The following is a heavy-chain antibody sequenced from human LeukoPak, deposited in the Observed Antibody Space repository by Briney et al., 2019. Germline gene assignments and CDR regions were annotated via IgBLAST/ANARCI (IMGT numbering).Heavy chain of an antibody. CDR2: IKEDGSEK. CDR3: GRNRAPSY. CDR1: GFTFSSYW. D-gene: IGHD2/OR15-2a*01. J-gene: IGHJ4*02. Sequence: GGSLRLSCAASGFTFSSYWMTWVRQAPGKGLEWVANIKEDGSEKHYVDSVKGRFTISKDNTKNSLYLQMNSLRAEDTAVYYCGRNRAPSYWGQGTLVTVSS. V-gene: IGHV3-7*03.